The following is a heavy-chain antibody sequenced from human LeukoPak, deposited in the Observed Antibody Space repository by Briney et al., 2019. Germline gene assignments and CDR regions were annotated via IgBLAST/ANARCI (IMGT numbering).Heavy chain of an antibody. Sequence: GGSLRLSCAASGFTFSSYSMNWVRQAPGKGLEWVSSISSSSSYIYYADSVKGRFTISRDNANNSLYLQMNSLRAEDTAVYYCARAYGYCSSTSCYYFDYWGQGTLVTVSS. CDR3: ARAYGYCSSTSCYYFDY. D-gene: IGHD2-2*03. V-gene: IGHV3-21*01. J-gene: IGHJ4*02. CDR2: ISSSSSYI. CDR1: GFTFSSYS.